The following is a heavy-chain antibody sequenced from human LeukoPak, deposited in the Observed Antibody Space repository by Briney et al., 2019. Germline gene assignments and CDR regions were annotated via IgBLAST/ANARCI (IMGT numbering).Heavy chain of an antibody. CDR3: ARFPTGFDY. CDR1: GFTFSSYW. D-gene: IGHD4-17*01. CDR2: IKEDGSEK. Sequence: GGSLILSCAASGFTFSSYWMSWVRQAPGKGLEWVASIKEDGSEKYYVDSVKGRFTISRDNAKDSLYLQMNSLRAEDTAMYYCARFPTGFDYWGQGTLVTVSS. V-gene: IGHV3-7*05. J-gene: IGHJ4*02.